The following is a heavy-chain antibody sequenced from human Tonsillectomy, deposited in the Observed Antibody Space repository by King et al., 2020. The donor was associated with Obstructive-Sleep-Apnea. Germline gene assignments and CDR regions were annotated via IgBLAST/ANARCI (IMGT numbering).Heavy chain of an antibody. Sequence: VQLVESGGGLVKPGGSLRLSFAASGFTFSSYSMNWVRQAPGKGLEWVSSISSSSSYIYYPDSVKGRFTISRDNAKNSRYLQMNSLRAEDTAVYYCARSPNTAALDYWGQGTLVTVSS. CDR2: ISSSSSYI. CDR3: ARSPNTAALDY. CDR1: GFTFSSYS. D-gene: IGHD5-18*01. J-gene: IGHJ4*02. V-gene: IGHV3-21*01.